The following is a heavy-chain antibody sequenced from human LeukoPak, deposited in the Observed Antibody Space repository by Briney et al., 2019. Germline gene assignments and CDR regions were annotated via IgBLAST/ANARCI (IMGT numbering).Heavy chain of an antibody. Sequence: GGSLRLSCAASGFTFSSYSMNWVRKAPGKGLEWVSYISSSSSTIYYADSVRGRFTISRDNAKNSLYLQMNSLRAEDMALYYCAKSSWANYFDYWGQGTLVTVSS. CDR2: ISSSSSTI. V-gene: IGHV3-48*01. J-gene: IGHJ4*02. CDR1: GFTFSSYS. CDR3: AKSSWANYFDY. D-gene: IGHD7-27*01.